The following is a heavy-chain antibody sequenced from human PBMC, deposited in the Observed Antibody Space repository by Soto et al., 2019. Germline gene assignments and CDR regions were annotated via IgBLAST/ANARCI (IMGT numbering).Heavy chain of an antibody. J-gene: IGHJ4*02. CDR3: GRDLRTRAGAY. V-gene: IGHV3-33*01. CDR2: IWYDGSEK. CDR1: GFAFHGYA. D-gene: IGHD3-10*01. Sequence: QVQLVESGGTVVQVGGSLRLSCAASGFAFHGYAMHWVRQAPGKGLDWVAVIWYDGSEKYYADSVEGRFTISRDNSKNTLYLQMNSLIVEETAVYYCGRDLRTRAGAYWGQGTLVAVSS.